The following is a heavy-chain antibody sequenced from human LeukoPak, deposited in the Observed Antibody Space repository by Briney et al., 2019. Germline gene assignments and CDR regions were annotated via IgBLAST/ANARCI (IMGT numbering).Heavy chain of an antibody. Sequence: EASVKVSCKASGYTFTSYDINWVRQATGQGLEWMGWMNPNSGNTGYAQKFQGRVTITRNTSISTAYMELSSLRSEDTAVYYCARGSSGWYHWFDPWGQGTLVTVSS. D-gene: IGHD6-19*01. J-gene: IGHJ5*02. CDR1: GYTFTSYD. CDR2: MNPNSGNT. V-gene: IGHV1-8*01. CDR3: ARGSSGWYHWFDP.